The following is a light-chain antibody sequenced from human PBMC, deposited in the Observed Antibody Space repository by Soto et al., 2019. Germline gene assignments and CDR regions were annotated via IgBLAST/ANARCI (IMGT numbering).Light chain of an antibody. CDR3: AAWDGSLNVVL. V-gene: IGLV1-44*01. CDR1: SSNIGSNT. J-gene: IGLJ2*01. CDR2: STN. Sequence: QSALTQPPSASGTPGQRGTISCSGSSSNIGSNTVNWYQQLPGSAPKLLMYSTNQRPSGVPDRFSGSKSGTSASLAISGLQSEDEADYYCAAWDGSLNVVLFGGGTKLTVL.